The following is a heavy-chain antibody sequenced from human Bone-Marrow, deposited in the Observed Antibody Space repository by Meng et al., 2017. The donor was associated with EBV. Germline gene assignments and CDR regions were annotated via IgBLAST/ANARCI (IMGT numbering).Heavy chain of an antibody. V-gene: IGHV2-5*02. D-gene: IGHD6-6*01. CDR1: GFSPNTRGVG. Sequence: PLNGSGHTLVTPTHTLSPARSFFGFSPNTRGVGVGWSRPPPGNALEWLALIYWDDDKRYSPCLKSRLTITKDTTKNQVVLTMTNMDPVDAGTYYCAQIIAARPFDYWGQGTLVTVSS. J-gene: IGHJ4*02. CDR3: AQIIAARPFDY. CDR2: IYWDDDK.